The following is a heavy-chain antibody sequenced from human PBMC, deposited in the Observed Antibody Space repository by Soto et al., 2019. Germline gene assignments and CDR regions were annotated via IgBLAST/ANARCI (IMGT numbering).Heavy chain of an antibody. V-gene: IGHV3-9*01. CDR2: ISWNSGSI. J-gene: IGHJ5*02. CDR1: GFTFDDYA. D-gene: IGHD2-15*01. Sequence: EVQLVESGGGLVQPGRSLRLSCAASGFTFDDYAMHWVRQAPGKGLEWVSGISWNSGSIGYADSVKGRFTIYRDNAKNSLYLQMNSLRAEDTALYYCAKDKVGYCSGGSCYPGWFDPWGQGTLVTVSS. CDR3: AKDKVGYCSGGSCYPGWFDP.